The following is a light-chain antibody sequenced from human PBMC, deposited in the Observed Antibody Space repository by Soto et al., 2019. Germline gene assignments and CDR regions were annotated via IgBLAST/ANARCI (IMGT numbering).Light chain of an antibody. CDR2: DVS. CDR3: CSYAGTYAYV. Sequence: QSVLTQPRSVSGSPGQSVTISCTGTSSDVGGFNYVSWYQQHPGKDPKLMIYDVSERPSGVPDRFSGSKSGNTASLTISGLQVDDEADYYCCSYAGTYAYVFGTGTKLT. CDR1: SSDVGGFNY. J-gene: IGLJ1*01. V-gene: IGLV2-11*01.